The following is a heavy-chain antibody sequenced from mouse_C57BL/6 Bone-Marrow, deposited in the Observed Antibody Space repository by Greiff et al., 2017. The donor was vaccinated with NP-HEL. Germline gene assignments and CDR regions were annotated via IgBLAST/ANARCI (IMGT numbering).Heavy chain of an antibody. CDR2: IDPENGDT. D-gene: IGHD1-1*01. V-gene: IGHV14-4*01. J-gene: IGHJ1*03. CDR1: GFNIKDDY. CDR3: TIPIITTVVDYWYFDV. Sequence: EVQLQQSGAELVRPGASVKLSCTASGFNIKDDYMHWVKQRPEQGLEWIGWIDPENGDTEYASKFPGQSPITADTSSNTAYLQLSSLTSEDTAVYYCTIPIITTVVDYWYFDVWGTGTTVTVSS.